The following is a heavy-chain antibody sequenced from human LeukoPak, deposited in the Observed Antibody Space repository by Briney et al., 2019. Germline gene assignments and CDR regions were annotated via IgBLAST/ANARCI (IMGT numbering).Heavy chain of an antibody. CDR1: GFTFSSYG. CDR2: IWYDGSNK. V-gene: IGHV3-33*01. D-gene: IGHD1-26*01. Sequence: PGRSLRLSCAASGFTFSSYGMHWVRQAPGKGLEWVAVIWYDGSNKYYADSVKGRFTISRDNSKNTLYLQMNSLRAEDTAVYYCARDTWELLGFDYWGQGTLVTVSS. J-gene: IGHJ4*01. CDR3: ARDTWELLGFDY.